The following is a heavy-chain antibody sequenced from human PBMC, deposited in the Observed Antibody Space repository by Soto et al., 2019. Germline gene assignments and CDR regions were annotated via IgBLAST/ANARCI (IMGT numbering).Heavy chain of an antibody. CDR1: GGSFSGYY. CDR2: INHSGST. CDR3: ARGYYHSSGYYLRFDY. Sequence: SETLSLTCAVYGGSFSGYYWSWIRQPPWKGLEWIGEINHSGSTNYNPSLKSRVTISVDTSKNQFSLKLSSVTAADTAVYYCARGYYHSSGYYLRFDYWGQGTLVTVSS. D-gene: IGHD3-22*01. J-gene: IGHJ4*02. V-gene: IGHV4-34*01.